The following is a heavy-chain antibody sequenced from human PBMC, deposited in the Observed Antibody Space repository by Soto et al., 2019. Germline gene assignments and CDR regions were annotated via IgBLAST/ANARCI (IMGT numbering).Heavy chain of an antibody. Sequence: GGSLRLSCAASGFTFSSYAMSWVRQAPGKGLEWVSAISGSGGSTYYADSVKGRFTISRDNSKNTLYLQMNSLRAEDTAVYYCAKDQWSLVATISHFHYWGQGTLVTVSS. CDR2: ISGSGGST. CDR3: AKDQWSLVATISHFHY. V-gene: IGHV3-23*01. J-gene: IGHJ4*02. D-gene: IGHD5-12*01. CDR1: GFTFSSYA.